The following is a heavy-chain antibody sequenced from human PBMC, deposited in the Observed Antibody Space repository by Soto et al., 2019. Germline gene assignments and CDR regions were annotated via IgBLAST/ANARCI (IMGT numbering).Heavy chain of an antibody. CDR2: IYYSGST. D-gene: IGHD2-15*01. CDR3: ARHLTYCSAGSCYSDFPYYGMDV. CDR1: GDSISSYY. J-gene: IGHJ6*02. V-gene: IGHV4-59*08. Sequence: SEPLSLTCTVSGDSISSYYWSWIRQPPGKGLEWIGYIYYSGSTNYNPSLKSRVTISVDTSKNQFSLKLSSVTAADTAVYYCARHLTYCSAGSCYSDFPYYGMDVWGQGTTVT.